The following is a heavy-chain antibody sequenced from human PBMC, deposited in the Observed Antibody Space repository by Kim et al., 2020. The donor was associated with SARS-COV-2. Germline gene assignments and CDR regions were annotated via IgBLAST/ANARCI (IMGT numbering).Heavy chain of an antibody. J-gene: IGHJ2*01. CDR3: AKSVTTVVTSFWYFDL. CDR1: GFTFDDYA. D-gene: IGHD4-17*01. CDR2: ISWNSGSI. Sequence: GGSLRLSCAASGFTFDDYAMHWVRQAPGKGLEWVSGISWNSGSIGYADSVKGRFTISRDNAKNSLYLQMNSLRAEDTALYYCAKSVTTVVTSFWYFDLWGRGTLVTVSS. V-gene: IGHV3-9*01.